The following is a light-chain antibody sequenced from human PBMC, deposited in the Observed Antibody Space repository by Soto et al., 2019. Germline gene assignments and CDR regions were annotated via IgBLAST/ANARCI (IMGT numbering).Light chain of an antibody. J-gene: IGLJ2*01. V-gene: IGLV1-44*01. CDR2: SNN. CDR3: VAWDDSLNGYVV. CDR1: SSNIGSNT. Sequence: QSVLTQPPSASGTPGQRVTISCSGSSSNIGSNTVNWYQQLPGTAPKLVIYSNNQRPSRVPDRFSGSKSGTSASPAISGLQSEDEADYYCVAWDDSLNGYVVFGGGTKVTVL.